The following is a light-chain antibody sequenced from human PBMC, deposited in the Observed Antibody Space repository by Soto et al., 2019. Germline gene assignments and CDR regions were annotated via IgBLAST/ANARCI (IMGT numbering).Light chain of an antibody. CDR2: NSY. CDR3: SSWDASLNGYV. V-gene: IGLV1-44*01. CDR1: SSNIGSKT. J-gene: IGLJ1*01. Sequence: QSVLTQPPSASGTPGQRVTISCSGSSSNIGSKTVNWYQQLPGTVPKLLIHNSYQRPSGVPDRFSASKSGTSASLAISGLQSEDEADYYCSSWDASLNGYVFGTGTKVPV.